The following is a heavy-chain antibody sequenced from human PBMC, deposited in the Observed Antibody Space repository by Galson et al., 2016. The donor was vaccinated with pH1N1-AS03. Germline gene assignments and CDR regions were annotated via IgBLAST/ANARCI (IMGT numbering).Heavy chain of an antibody. J-gene: IGHJ6*02. V-gene: IGHV3-66*02. D-gene: IGHD4-23*01. CDR2: IFAGGGT. CDR1: GFSVSGNY. Sequence: SLRLSCAAPGFSVSGNYMSWVRQAPGKGLEWVSIIFAGGGTYFADSVKGRFTFSRDTSKNTVFLQVNSLRAEDTAVYYCARGLEYGGKFYHYYGLDVWGQGTTVTVSS. CDR3: ARGLEYGGKFYHYYGLDV.